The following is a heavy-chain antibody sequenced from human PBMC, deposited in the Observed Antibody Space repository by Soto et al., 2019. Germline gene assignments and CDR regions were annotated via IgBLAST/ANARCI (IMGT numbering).Heavy chain of an antibody. CDR3: ARRLGFSGVGPSTSNWFDP. J-gene: IGHJ5*02. CDR1: GFTFSDYY. D-gene: IGHD1-26*01. V-gene: IGHV3-11*01. CDR2: ISSSGNTI. Sequence: QVQLVESGGGLVKSGGSLRLSCAASGFTFSDYYMSWMRQAPGKGLEWLSYISSSGNTIYYATSVKGRFTISRDNAKNSLSLQMNSLTAADTAVYYCARRLGFSGVGPSTSNWFDPWGQGTLVTVSS.